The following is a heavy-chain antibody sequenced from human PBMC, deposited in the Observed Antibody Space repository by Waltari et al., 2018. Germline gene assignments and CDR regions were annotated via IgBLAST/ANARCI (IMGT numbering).Heavy chain of an antibody. Sequence: EVQLVESGGGLVQPGGSLRLSCAASGFTFSSYEMNWVRQAPGKGLEWVSYISSSGSYIYYADSVKGRFTISRDNAKNSLYLQMNSLRAEDTAVYYCARDSPLMGDAFDIWGQGTMVTVSS. CDR3: ARDSPLMGDAFDI. J-gene: IGHJ3*02. V-gene: IGHV3-48*03. CDR1: GFTFSSYE. D-gene: IGHD3-16*01. CDR2: ISSSGSYI.